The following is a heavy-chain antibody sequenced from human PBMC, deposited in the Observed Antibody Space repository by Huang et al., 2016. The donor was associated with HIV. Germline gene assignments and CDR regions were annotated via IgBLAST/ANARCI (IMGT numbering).Heavy chain of an antibody. CDR3: AKRGMSGTYHLDY. V-gene: IGHV3-23*01. Sequence: EVHLLESGGGLVQPGGSLRLSCAAFGFTFSGLAMSWVRQAPGKGLEWVSAISGSGGSTYYADSVKGRFTISRDNSKNTLYLQMNSLRTEDTAVYYCAKRGMSGTYHLDYWGQGTLVTVSS. J-gene: IGHJ4*02. D-gene: IGHD1-26*01. CDR2: ISGSGGST. CDR1: GFTFSGLA.